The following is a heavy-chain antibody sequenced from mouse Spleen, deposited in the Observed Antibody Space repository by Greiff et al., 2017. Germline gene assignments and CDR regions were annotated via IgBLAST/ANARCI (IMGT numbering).Heavy chain of an antibody. D-gene: IGHD1-1*01. J-gene: IGHJ1*01. Sequence: EVHLVESGGGLVQPGGSLKLSCAASGFTFSSYGMSWVRQTPDKRLELVATINSNGGSTYYPDSVKGRFTISRDNAKNTLYLQMSSLKSEDTAMYYCARADYYGWYFDVWGAGTTVTVSS. CDR1: GFTFSSYG. CDR2: INSNGGST. CDR3: ARADYYGWYFDV. V-gene: IGHV5-6-3*01.